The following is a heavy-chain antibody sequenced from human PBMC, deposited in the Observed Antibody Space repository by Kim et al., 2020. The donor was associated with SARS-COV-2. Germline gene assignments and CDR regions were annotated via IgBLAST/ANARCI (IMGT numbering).Heavy chain of an antibody. J-gene: IGHJ6*01. Sequence: GGSLRLSCAASAFTFRTYAMNWVRQAPGKGLEWISSISAGGGNTYYADSVRGRATVSRDNAQSTLYLQINNVTAEDTALYFCARTIGEASYRFYYYGMD. V-gene: IGHV3-23*01. D-gene: IGHD1-7*01. CDR1: AFTFRTYA. CDR2: ISAGGGNT. CDR3: ARTIGEASYRFYYYGMD.